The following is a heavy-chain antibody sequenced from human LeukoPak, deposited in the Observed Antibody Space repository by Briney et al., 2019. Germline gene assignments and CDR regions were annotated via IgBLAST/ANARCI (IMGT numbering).Heavy chain of an antibody. V-gene: IGHV3-20*04. D-gene: IGHD3-3*01. J-gene: IGHJ4*02. CDR2: ISRDGGRT. CDR3: VKDSNYDFWSGYYKGFDN. Sequence: PGGSLRLSCAASGFTSGFTFDDYGMHWVRQVPGKGLEWVSGISRDGGRTGYADSVQGRFTISRDNSRNSLHLQMNSLRVEDTAFYYCVKDSNYDFWSGYYKGFDNWGQGTLVTVSS. CDR1: GFTSGFTFDDYG.